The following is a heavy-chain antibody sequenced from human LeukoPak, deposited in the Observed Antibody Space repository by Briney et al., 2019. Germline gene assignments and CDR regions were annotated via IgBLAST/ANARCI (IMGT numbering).Heavy chain of an antibody. J-gene: IGHJ4*02. Sequence: PGGTLRLSCAASGFTFNNFAMSWVRRAPGKGLEWVSAISGSGGSTYYADSVKGRFTISRDNSKNTLYLQMNSLRAEDTAVYYCAKSRGELLCDYWGQGTLVTVSS. CDR3: AKSRGELLCDY. D-gene: IGHD3-10*01. CDR2: ISGSGGST. V-gene: IGHV3-23*01. CDR1: GFTFNNFA.